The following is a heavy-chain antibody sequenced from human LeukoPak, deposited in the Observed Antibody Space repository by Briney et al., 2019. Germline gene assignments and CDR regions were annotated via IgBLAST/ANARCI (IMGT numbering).Heavy chain of an antibody. CDR2: INNSGST. D-gene: IGHD2-15*01. V-gene: IGHV4-34*01. CDR3: ARGVGYCSGGSCFSAG. Sequence: PSETLSLTCAVYGGSFSGYYWSWIRQPPGKGLEWIGEINNSGSTNYNPSLKSRVTISVETSKKQFFLKLSPVTAADTAVYYCARGVGYCSGGSCFSAGWGQGTLVTVSS. J-gene: IGHJ4*02. CDR1: GGSFSGYY.